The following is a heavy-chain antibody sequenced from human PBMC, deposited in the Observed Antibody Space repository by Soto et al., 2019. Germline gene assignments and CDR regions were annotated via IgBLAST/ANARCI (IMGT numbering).Heavy chain of an antibody. CDR2: INHSGST. J-gene: IGHJ4*02. CDR1: GGSFSCYY. Sequence: SETLSLTCAVYGGSFSCYYWSWIRQPPGKGLEWIGEINHSGSTNYNPSLKSRVTISVDTSKNQFSLKLSSVTAADTAVYYCARSSRNYYDSSGSRNDYWGQGTLVTVSS. V-gene: IGHV4-34*01. D-gene: IGHD3-22*01. CDR3: ARSSRNYYDSSGSRNDY.